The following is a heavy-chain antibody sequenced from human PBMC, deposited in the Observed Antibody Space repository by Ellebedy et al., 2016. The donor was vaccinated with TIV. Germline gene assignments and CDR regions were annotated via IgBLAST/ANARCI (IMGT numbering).Heavy chain of an antibody. D-gene: IGHD3-10*01. CDR1: GDSISNYY. V-gene: IGHV4-59*12. CDR2: IYHTGST. J-gene: IGHJ6*03. Sequence: SETLSLTXTVSGDSISNYYWSWIRQSPGKGLEWIGYIYHTGSTNYTPSLKSRVTISVDTSKNQFSLKLSSVTAADTAVYYCARKYYYGSGSYWGSYYSYYYMDVWGKGTTVTVSS. CDR3: ARKYYYGSGSYWGSYYSYYYMDV.